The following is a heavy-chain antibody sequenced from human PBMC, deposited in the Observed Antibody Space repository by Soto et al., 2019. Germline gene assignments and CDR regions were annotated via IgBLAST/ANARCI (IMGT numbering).Heavy chain of an antibody. D-gene: IGHD2-21*02. V-gene: IGHV1-69*01. CDR1: GGTFSSYA. Sequence: QVQLVQSGAEVKKPGSSVKVSCKASGGTFSSYAISWVRQAPGQGLEWMGGIIPNFGTANYAQKFQGRVTITADESTSTAYMELSSLRSEDTAVYYCAGDGRQNCGGDCGFDYWGQGTLVTVSS. CDR2: IIPNFGTA. J-gene: IGHJ4*02. CDR3: AGDGRQNCGGDCGFDY.